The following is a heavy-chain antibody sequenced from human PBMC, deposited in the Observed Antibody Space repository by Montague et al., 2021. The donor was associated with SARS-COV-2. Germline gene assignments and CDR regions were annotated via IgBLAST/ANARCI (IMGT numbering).Heavy chain of an antibody. J-gene: IGHJ4*02. CDR1: GFSLSSTGVG. V-gene: IGHV2-5*02. D-gene: IGHD1-14*01. CDR2: IYWDDDK. CDR3: AHTNATGAWPIDY. Sequence: PALVKPTQTLTLTCAFSGFSLSSTGVGVGWLRQPPGKSLEWLTLIYWDDDKRYNPSLSSRLAITKDTSKNQAVLTLTNLNAADTATYYRAHTNATGAWPIDYWGQGTLVTVSS.